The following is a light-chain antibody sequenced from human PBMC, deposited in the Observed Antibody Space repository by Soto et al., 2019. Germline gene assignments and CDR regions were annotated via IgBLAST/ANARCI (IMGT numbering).Light chain of an antibody. CDR1: SSDIGGYYY. CDR3: SSYTTNTVI. CDR2: EVS. Sequence: ALTQPASVSGSPGQSITISCTGTSSDIGGYYYVSWYQHHPGKAPKLIISEVSNRPSGVSDRFSGSKSDNTASLTISELRAEDEADYYCSSYTTNTVIFGGGTKLTVL. J-gene: IGLJ2*01. V-gene: IGLV2-14*01.